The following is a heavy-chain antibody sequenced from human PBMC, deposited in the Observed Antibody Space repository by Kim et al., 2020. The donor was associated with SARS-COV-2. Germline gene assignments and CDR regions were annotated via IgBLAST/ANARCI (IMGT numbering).Heavy chain of an antibody. J-gene: IGHJ4*02. Sequence: GGSLRLSCEASGFTFSSYWMHWVRQVPGKGLVWVSRINGDGIITTYADSVKGRFTISRDNAKNTLYLQMNSLRAEDTAVYYCTRINEDGECWGQGTLVTVSS. CDR2: INGDGIIT. V-gene: IGHV3-74*01. CDR1: GFTFSSYW. D-gene: IGHD2-8*01. CDR3: TRINEDGEC.